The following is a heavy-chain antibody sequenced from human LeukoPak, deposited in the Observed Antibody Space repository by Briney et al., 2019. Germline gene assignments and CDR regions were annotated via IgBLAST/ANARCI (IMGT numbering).Heavy chain of an antibody. D-gene: IGHD3-22*01. CDR1: GYTFTSYD. CDR2: ISAYNGNT. J-gene: IGHJ4*02. CDR3: ARVPRPYDSSGIDY. Sequence: ASVKVSCKASGYTFTSYDINWVRQAPGQGLEWMGWISAYNGNTNYAQKLQGRVTMTTDTSTSTAYMELRSLRSDDTAVYYCARVPRPYDSSGIDYWGQGTLVTVSS. V-gene: IGHV1-18*01.